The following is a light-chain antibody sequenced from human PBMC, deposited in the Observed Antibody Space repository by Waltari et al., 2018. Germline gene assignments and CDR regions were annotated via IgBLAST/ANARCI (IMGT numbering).Light chain of an antibody. CDR1: SSDFGGYNY. CDR3: CSYAGSYNFV. Sequence: QSALTQPRSVSGSPGQSVTISCTGTSSDFGGYNYVSWYQQHPGKAPKFMIYDVTKRPSGVPDRFSGSKSGNTASLTISGLQAEDEADYYCCSYAGSYNFVFGSGTTVTVL. V-gene: IGLV2-11*01. CDR2: DVT. J-gene: IGLJ1*01.